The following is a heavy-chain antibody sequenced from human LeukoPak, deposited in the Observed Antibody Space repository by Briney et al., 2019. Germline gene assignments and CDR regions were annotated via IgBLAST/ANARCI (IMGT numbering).Heavy chain of an antibody. CDR3: AKDRCSGGTCSAFDI. D-gene: IGHD2-15*01. V-gene: IGHV3-23*01. CDR1: GFTFSSYA. CDR2: ISGSGGNT. J-gene: IGHJ3*02. Sequence: GGSLRLSCAASGFTFSSYAMSWVRQAPGKGLEWVSAISGSGGNTYYADSVKGRFSISRDNSKNTLYLQMNSLRAEDTAVHYCAKDRCSGGTCSAFDIWGQGTMVTVSS.